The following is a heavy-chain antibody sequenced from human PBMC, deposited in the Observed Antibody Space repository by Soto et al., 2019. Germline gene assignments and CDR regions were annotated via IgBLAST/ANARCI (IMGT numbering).Heavy chain of an antibody. D-gene: IGHD2-15*01. CDR2: ISPSGST. CDR1: GGSISSGGFH. J-gene: IGHJ4*02. Sequence: PSETLSLTCTVSGGSISSGGFHWSWIRQHPGKGLEWIGHISPSGSTYYKPSLESRVTISLDPSKIQFSLRLSSVTAADTAVYYCARTCRSGGSCYLEYWGEGTLATVSS. V-gene: IGHV4-31*03. CDR3: ARTCRSGGSCYLEY.